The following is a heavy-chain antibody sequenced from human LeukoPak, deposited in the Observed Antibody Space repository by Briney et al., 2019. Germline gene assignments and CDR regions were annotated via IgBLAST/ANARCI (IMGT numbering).Heavy chain of an antibody. D-gene: IGHD1-26*01. CDR3: TRVAGGSGSYWAYFDY. V-gene: IGHV3-49*04. J-gene: IGHJ4*02. CDR1: GFTFGDYA. Sequence: GGSLRLSCTASGFTFGDYAMSWVRQAPGKGLEWVGFIRSKAYGGTTEYAASVKGRFTISRDDSKSIAYLHMNSLKTEDTAVYYCTRVAGGSGSYWAYFDYWGQGTLVTVSS. CDR2: IRSKAYGGTT.